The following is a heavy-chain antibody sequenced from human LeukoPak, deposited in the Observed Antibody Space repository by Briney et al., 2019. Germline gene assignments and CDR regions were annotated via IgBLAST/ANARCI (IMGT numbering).Heavy chain of an antibody. J-gene: IGHJ5*02. D-gene: IGHD2-2*01. CDR3: ARGTSFQYNWFDP. Sequence: ASVKVSCKASGYTFTGYYMHWARQAPGQGLEWMGWINPNSGGTNYAQKFQGRVTMTRDTSISTAYMELSRLRSDDTAVYYCARGTSFQYNWFDPWGQGTLVTVSS. CDR1: GYTFTGYY. CDR2: INPNSGGT. V-gene: IGHV1-2*02.